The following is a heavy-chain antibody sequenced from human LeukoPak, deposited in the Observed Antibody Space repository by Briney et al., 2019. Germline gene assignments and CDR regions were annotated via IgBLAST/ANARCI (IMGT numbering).Heavy chain of an antibody. CDR2: IKSNADGGTP. CDR3: TTFYHEYSPY. V-gene: IGHV3-15*01. CDR1: GFSFMNAW. D-gene: IGHD2/OR15-2a*01. Sequence: GGSLRLSCAASGFSFMNAWMIWVRQAPGKGLEWVGRIKSNADGGTPDYAAPARGRFTISRDDSKNTLYLQMNSLETEDTAVYYCTTFYHEYSPYWGRGTLVTVSS. J-gene: IGHJ4*02.